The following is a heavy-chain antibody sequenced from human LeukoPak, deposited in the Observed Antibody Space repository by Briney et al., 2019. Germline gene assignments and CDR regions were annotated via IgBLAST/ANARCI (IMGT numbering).Heavy chain of an antibody. CDR2: INQDGGTT. CDR1: GFTFTSYP. D-gene: IGHD2-15*01. Sequence: GGSLRLSCVGSGFTFTSYPMYWVRQAPGKGLEYVSAINQDGGTTYYANSVKGRFTISRDNSENTLYLQTGSLRTEDMAVYYCARRYCSGPNCYAFDYWGQGTLVTVSS. J-gene: IGHJ4*02. V-gene: IGHV3-64*01. CDR3: ARRYCSGPNCYAFDY.